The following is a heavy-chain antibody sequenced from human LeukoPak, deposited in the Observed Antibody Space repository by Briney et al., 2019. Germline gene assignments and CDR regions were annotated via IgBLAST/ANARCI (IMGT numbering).Heavy chain of an antibody. Sequence: PGGSLRLSCAASGFTFDDYAMHWVRQAPGKGLEWVSLISWDGGSTYYADSVKGRFTISRDNSKNSLYLQMNSLRAEDTAVYYCAKDEHIVVVTAILYWGQGTLVTVSS. CDR3: AKDEHIVVVTAILY. D-gene: IGHD2-21*02. J-gene: IGHJ4*02. CDR1: GFTFDDYA. V-gene: IGHV3-43D*04. CDR2: ISWDGGST.